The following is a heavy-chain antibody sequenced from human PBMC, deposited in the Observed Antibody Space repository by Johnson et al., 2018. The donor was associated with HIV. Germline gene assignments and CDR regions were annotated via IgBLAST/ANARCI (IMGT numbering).Heavy chain of an antibody. CDR3: ARDFVCRAVDAFDV. CDR2: ITWDGSSI. Sequence: QVQLVESGGGLIQPGGSLRLSCAASGFTFSSNYMRWVRQAPGKGLEWVAVITWDGSSIDYADSVKGRFTISRDNSKNTLYLQMNSLRAEDAAVYYCARDFVCRAVDAFDVWGQGTLVIVSS. CDR1: GFTFSSNY. J-gene: IGHJ3*01. D-gene: IGHD3-9*01. V-gene: IGHV3-30*03.